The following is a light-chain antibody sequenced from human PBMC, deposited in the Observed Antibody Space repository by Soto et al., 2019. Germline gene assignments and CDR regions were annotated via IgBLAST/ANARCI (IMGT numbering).Light chain of an antibody. CDR2: DSN. CDR1: SSNIGNNY. CDR3: GTWDSSLTAVV. Sequence: QSVLTQPPSVSAAPGQKVTFSCSGSSSNIGNNYVSWYQHLPGTAPKLLIYDSNKRPSGIPDRFSGSKSGTSATLGITGLQTGDEADYYCGTWDSSLTAVVFGGGTKLNVL. V-gene: IGLV1-51*01. J-gene: IGLJ2*01.